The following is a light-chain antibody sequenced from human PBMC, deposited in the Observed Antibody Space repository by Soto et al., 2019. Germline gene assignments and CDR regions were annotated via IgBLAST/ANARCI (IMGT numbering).Light chain of an antibody. V-gene: IGKV1-5*01. CDR2: DAS. J-gene: IGKJ2*01. CDR1: QSIGTW. CDR3: QQYDTYSMYT. Sequence: DTHMTQSPSTLSASVGDRVTITCRASQSIGTWLAWYQQKPGKAPKLLVYDASTLESGVPSRCSGSGSGTEFTLIISRLQPDDFAAYYCQQYDTYSMYTFGQGTKVDIK.